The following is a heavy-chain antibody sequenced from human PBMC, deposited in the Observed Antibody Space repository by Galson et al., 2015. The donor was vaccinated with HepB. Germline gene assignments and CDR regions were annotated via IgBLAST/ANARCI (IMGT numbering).Heavy chain of an antibody. V-gene: IGHV3-30-3*01. Sequence: SLRLSCAASGFTFSSYAMHWVRQAPGKGLEWVAVISYDGSNKYYADSVKGRFTISRDNSKNTLYLQMNSLRAEDTAVYYCAGSSGWYLDYWGQGTLVTVSS. D-gene: IGHD6-19*01. J-gene: IGHJ4*02. CDR3: AGSSGWYLDY. CDR2: ISYDGSNK. CDR1: GFTFSSYA.